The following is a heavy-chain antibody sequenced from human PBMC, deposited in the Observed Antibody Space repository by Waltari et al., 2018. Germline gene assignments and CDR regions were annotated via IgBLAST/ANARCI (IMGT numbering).Heavy chain of an antibody. V-gene: IGHV3-74*01. CDR1: GFTFSSYW. Sequence: EVQLVESGGGLVQPGGSLRLSCAADGFTFSSYWMPWVRQAPGKGLVWFSDINTDGSTTNYADSVKGRFTISRDNAKNTLYLQMDSLSAEETAVYYCVIGAQHVSNWYASEYFQHWGQGTLVTVSS. J-gene: IGHJ1*01. CDR3: VIGAQHVSNWYASEYFQH. CDR2: INTDGSTT. D-gene: IGHD6-13*01.